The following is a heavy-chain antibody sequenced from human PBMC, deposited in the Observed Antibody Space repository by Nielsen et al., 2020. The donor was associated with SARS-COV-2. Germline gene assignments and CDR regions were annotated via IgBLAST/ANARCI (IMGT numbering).Heavy chain of an antibody. D-gene: IGHD1-26*01. Sequence: SETLSLTCTVSGGSISSYYWSWIRQPPGKGLEWIGYIYYSGSTYYNPSLKSRVTISVDTSKNQFSLKLSSVTAADTAVYYCARGSSGSYLFDYWGQGTLVTVSS. J-gene: IGHJ4*02. CDR2: IYYSGST. CDR1: GGSISSYY. V-gene: IGHV4-59*12. CDR3: ARGSSGSYLFDY.